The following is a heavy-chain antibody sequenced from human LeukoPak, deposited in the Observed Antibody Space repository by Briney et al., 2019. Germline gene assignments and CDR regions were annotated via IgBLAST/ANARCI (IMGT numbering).Heavy chain of an antibody. Sequence: GGSLRLSCAASGFTFNSYSMNWVRQAPGKGLEWLSYISSSGDTIYYADSVKGRFTISRDNAKNSLYLQMNRLRDEDTAVYYCARDMTLFRGVKYWFDSWGQGTLVTVSS. CDR2: ISSSGDTI. CDR3: ARDMTLFRGVKYWFDS. J-gene: IGHJ5*01. D-gene: IGHD3-10*01. V-gene: IGHV3-48*02. CDR1: GFTFNSYS.